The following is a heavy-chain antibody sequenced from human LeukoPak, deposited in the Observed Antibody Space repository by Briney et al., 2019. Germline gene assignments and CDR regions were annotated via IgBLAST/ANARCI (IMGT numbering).Heavy chain of an antibody. CDR3: ARDLAARHFDY. CDR1: GFTLSDYY. V-gene: IGHV3-11*04. J-gene: IGHJ4*02. D-gene: IGHD6-6*01. CDR2: ISGSGTNI. Sequence: GGSLRLSCAASGFTLSDYYMSWIRQAPGKGLEWVSYISGSGTNIKYADSAKGRFTIFRDNSKNSLYLQMNSLRGEDTAIYYCARDLAARHFDYWGQGTLVTVSS.